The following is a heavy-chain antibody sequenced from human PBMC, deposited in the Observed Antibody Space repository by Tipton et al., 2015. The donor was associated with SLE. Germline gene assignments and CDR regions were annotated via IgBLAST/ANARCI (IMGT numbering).Heavy chain of an antibody. J-gene: IGHJ5*02. CDR2: IFYSGST. CDR1: RGSFNGYH. CDR3: ARRLAWQLGVVGWFDP. D-gene: IGHD6-6*01. V-gene: IGHV4-34*12. Sequence: TLSLTCTIYRGSFNGYHWSWVRQPPGKGLEWIGSIFYSGSTSYNPSLQSRVTISVDTSKNQFSLKLNSVTAADTAVYYCARRLAWQLGVVGWFDPWGQGTLVTVSS.